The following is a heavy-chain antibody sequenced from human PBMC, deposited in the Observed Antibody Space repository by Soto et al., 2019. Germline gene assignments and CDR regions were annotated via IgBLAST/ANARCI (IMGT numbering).Heavy chain of an antibody. CDR1: GGTFSSYA. D-gene: IGHD2-2*02. Sequence: ASVKVSCKASGGTFSSYAISWVRQAPGQGLEWMGGIIPIFGTANYAQKFQGRVTITADKSTSTAYMELSSLRSEDTAVYYCARVIGGGCSSTSCYNPDAFDIWGQGTMVT. CDR3: ARVIGGGCSSTSCYNPDAFDI. J-gene: IGHJ3*02. CDR2: IIPIFGTA. V-gene: IGHV1-69*06.